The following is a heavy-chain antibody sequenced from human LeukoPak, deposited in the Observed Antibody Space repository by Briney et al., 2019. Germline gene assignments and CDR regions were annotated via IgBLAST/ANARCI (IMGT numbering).Heavy chain of an antibody. J-gene: IGHJ4*02. V-gene: IGHV1-8*01. D-gene: IGHD3-9*01. CDR1: GYTFTSYD. CDR3: ARGYDILTGYLTLFDY. CDR2: MNPNSGNT. Sequence: ASVKVSCKASGYTFTSYDINWVRQATGQGLEWMGWMNPNSGNTGYARKFQGRVTMTRNTSISTAYMELSSLRSEDPAVYYCARGYDILTGYLTLFDYWGQGTLVTVSS.